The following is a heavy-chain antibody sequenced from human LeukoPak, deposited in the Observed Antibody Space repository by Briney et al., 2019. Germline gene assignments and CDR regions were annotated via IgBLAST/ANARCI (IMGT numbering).Heavy chain of an antibody. J-gene: IGHJ6*02. Sequence: SETLSLTCTVSGGSINYYYWMWIRQPPGKGLEWIGYIYYSGSTNYNPSLKSRVTISVDTSKNQFSLKLSSVTAADTAVYYCARDFVLSHYDILTGYYEGLVDYGMDVWGQGTTVTVSS. D-gene: IGHD3-9*01. V-gene: IGHV4-59*01. CDR2: IYYSGST. CDR1: GGSINYYY. CDR3: ARDFVLSHYDILTGYYEGLVDYGMDV.